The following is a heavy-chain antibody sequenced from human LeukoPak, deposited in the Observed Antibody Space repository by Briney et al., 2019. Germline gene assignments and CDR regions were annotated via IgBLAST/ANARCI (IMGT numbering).Heavy chain of an antibody. CDR2: ISWNSGSI. D-gene: IGHD3-22*01. Sequence: GGSLRLSCAASGFTFDDYAMHWVRHAPGKGLEWVSGISWNSGSIGYADSVKGRFTISRDNAKNSLYLQMNSLRAEDVALYYCAKDLDGGGAIYDSSGFDYWGQGTLVTVSS. CDR3: AKDLDGGGAIYDSSGFDY. V-gene: IGHV3-9*03. CDR1: GFTFDDYA. J-gene: IGHJ4*02.